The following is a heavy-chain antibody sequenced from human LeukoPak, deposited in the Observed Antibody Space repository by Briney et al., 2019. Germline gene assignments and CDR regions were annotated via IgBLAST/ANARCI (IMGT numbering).Heavy chain of an antibody. CDR1: GGSFSGYY. CDR3: ARGLTLDYGDHPYYSDY. V-gene: IGHV4-34*01. CDR2: INHSGST. J-gene: IGHJ4*02. Sequence: SETLSLTCAVYGGSFSGYYWSWIRQPPGKGLEWIGEINHSGSTNYNPSLKSRVTISVDTSKNQFSLKLSPVTAADTAVYYCARGLTLDYGDHPYYSDYWGQGTLVTVSS. D-gene: IGHD4-17*01.